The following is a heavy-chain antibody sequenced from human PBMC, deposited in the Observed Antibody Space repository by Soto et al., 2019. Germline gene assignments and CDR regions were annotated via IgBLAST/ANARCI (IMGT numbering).Heavy chain of an antibody. Sequence: GGSLRLSCAVSEFSFRKYAFHWVRQPPGKGLEWVAVISPKGHSDSVEGRFTISRDNSKDTLYLQMNNLRAEDTAVYYCARDDAFGNENAFDLWGQGTMVTVSS. CDR1: EFSFRKYA. CDR3: ARDDAFGNENAFDL. J-gene: IGHJ3*01. CDR2: ISPK. V-gene: IGHV3-33*01. D-gene: IGHD1-1*01.